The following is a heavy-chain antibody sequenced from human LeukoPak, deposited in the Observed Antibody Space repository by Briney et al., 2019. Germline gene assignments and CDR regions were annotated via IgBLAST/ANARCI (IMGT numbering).Heavy chain of an antibody. CDR1: GGSISSHY. V-gene: IGHV4-59*11. Sequence: SETLSLTCTVSGGSISSHYWSWIRQPPGKGLEWIGYIYYSGSTNYNPSLKSRVTISVDTSKNQFSLKLSSVTAADTAVYYCARGDYYDSSGLFDYGGQGTLVTVS. CDR3: ARGDYYDSSGLFDY. J-gene: IGHJ4*02. CDR2: IYYSGST. D-gene: IGHD3-22*01.